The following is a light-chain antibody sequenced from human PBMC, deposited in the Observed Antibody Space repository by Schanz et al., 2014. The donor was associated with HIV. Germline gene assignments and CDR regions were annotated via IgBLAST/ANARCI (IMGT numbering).Light chain of an antibody. Sequence: QSVLAQPASVSGSPGQSITISCTGTSSDVGGHNYVSWYQRHPGKAPKLMIYDVSNRPSGVSNRFSGSKSGNTASLTISGLQAEDEADYYCCSYAGSSTLVVFGGGTKLTVL. CDR2: DVS. CDR1: SSDVGGHNY. CDR3: CSYAGSSTLVV. J-gene: IGLJ2*01. V-gene: IGLV2-14*03.